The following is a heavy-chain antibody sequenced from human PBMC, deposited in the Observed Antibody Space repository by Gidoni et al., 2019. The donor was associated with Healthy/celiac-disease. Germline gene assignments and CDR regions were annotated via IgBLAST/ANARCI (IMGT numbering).Heavy chain of an antibody. Sequence: QVQLQQWGAGLLKPSETLSLTCAVSGWTFSGYYWIWIRQPPGKGLEWSGEINHSGSTNYNPALKSRVTISVDTSKNQFSLKLSSVTAADTAVYYCARDVPAAIWRQLTYNWSDPWGQGTLVTVSS. CDR1: GWTFSGYY. V-gene: IGHV4-34*01. CDR3: ARDVPAAIWRQLTYNWSDP. CDR2: INHSGST. D-gene: IGHD2-2*02. J-gene: IGHJ5*02.